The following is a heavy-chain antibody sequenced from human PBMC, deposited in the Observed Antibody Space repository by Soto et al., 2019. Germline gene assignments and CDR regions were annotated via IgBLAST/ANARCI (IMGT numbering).Heavy chain of an antibody. Sequence: PGGSLRLSCAASGFTFSDYYMSWIRQAPGKGLEWVSSISDNGGTTYYADSVKGRFTISRDTSASTAYMELSSLRSEDTAVYYCARGGLSYDSSGQNFDYWGQGTLVTVSS. J-gene: IGHJ4*02. CDR1: GFTFSDYY. D-gene: IGHD3-22*01. CDR3: ARGGLSYDSSGQNFDY. V-gene: IGHV3-11*04. CDR2: ISDNGGTT.